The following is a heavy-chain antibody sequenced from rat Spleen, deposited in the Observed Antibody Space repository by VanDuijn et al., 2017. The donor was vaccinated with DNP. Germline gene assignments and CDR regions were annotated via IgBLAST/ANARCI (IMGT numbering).Heavy chain of an antibody. J-gene: IGHJ3*01. Sequence: QVQLKESGPGLVQPSQTLSLTCTVSGFSLTSNSVSWIRQPPGKGLEWMGLIWSNGGTDYNSGLKSRLSISRDTSKNQVFLKMNSLQSEDTAMYFCAGHYPGTVRFTYWGQGTLVTVSS. V-gene: IGHV2-47*01. CDR3: AGHYPGTVRFTY. CDR2: IWSNGGT. CDR1: GFSLTSNS. D-gene: IGHD1-4*01.